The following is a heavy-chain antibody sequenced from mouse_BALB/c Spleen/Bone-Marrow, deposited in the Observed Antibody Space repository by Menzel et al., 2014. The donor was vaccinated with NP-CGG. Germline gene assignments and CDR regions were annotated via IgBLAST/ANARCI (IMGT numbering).Heavy chain of an antibody. D-gene: IGHD3-2*02. CDR1: GFTFSSYG. CDR2: ISSGGSST. J-gene: IGHJ2*01. CDR3: TRRPLQADSYFDC. V-gene: IGHV5-6*02. Sequence: EVMLVESGGDLVKPGGSLKLSCVASGFTFSSYGMSWVRQTPDKRLEWVATISSGGSSTYYPASVKGRFTISRDNAKSTLYLQMSSLNSEVTAMYYCTRRPLQADSYFDCWGQGTTLTVSS.